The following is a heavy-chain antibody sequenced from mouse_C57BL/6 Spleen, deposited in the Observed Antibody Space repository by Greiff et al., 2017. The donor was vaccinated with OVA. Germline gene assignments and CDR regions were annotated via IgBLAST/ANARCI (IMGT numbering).Heavy chain of an antibody. Sequence: QVQLQQSGAELVKPGASVQMSCKASGYTFTSYWITGVKPRPGQGLEWIGDIYPGSGSTNYNEKFKSKATLTVGTYSSTAYLQLSSLSSEDSSVYYCERFPPDVYYVYVDYWGQGTTLTVSS. D-gene: IGHD2-3*01. J-gene: IGHJ2*01. CDR3: ERFPPDVYYVYVDY. V-gene: IGHV1-55*01. CDR2: IYPGSGST. CDR1: GYTFTSYW.